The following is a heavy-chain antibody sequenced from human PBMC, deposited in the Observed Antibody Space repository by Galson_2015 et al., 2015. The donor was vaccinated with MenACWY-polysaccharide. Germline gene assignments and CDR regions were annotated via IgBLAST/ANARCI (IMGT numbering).Heavy chain of an antibody. Sequence: QSGAEVKKPGESLKISCKGSGYSFTSYWVGWVRQMPGKGLEWMGIIYPGDSDTRYSPSFQGQVTISADKSISTAYLQWSSLKASDTAMYYCARLGYYYDSSGYTGFDYWGQGTLVTVSS. D-gene: IGHD3-22*01. J-gene: IGHJ4*02. CDR1: GYSFTSYW. CDR3: ARLGYYYDSSGYTGFDY. CDR2: IYPGDSDT. V-gene: IGHV5-51*03.